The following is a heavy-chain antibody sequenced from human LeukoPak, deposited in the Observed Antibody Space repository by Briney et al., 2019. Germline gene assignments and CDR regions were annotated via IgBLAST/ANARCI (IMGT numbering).Heavy chain of an antibody. Sequence: PSETLSLTCTVSGGSLSSGSDYWSWIRQPAGKGLEWIGRIYFRGSTNYNPSLKSRVTISIDTSKNQFPLNVSSVTAADTAVYYCARIGLGELSFLPEEAFDIWGQGTMVTVSS. V-gene: IGHV4-61*02. CDR1: GGSLSSGSDY. D-gene: IGHD3-16*02. CDR3: ARIGLGELSFLPEEAFDI. J-gene: IGHJ3*02. CDR2: IYFRGST.